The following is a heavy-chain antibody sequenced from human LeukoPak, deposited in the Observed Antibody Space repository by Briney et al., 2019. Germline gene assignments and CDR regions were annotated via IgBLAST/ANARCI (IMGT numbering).Heavy chain of an antibody. CDR2: INPNSGGT. J-gene: IGHJ4*02. CDR1: GYTFTGYY. Sequence: ASVKVSCKASGYTFTGYYMHWVRQAPGQGLEWMGWINPNSGGTNYAQKFQGRVTMTRDTSISTAYMELSRLRSDDTAVYYCARDSDFWSGYFSVDYWGQGTLVTVSS. D-gene: IGHD3-3*01. CDR3: ARDSDFWSGYFSVDY. V-gene: IGHV1-2*02.